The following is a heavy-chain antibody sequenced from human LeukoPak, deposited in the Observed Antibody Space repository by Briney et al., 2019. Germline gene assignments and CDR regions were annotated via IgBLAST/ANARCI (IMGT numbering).Heavy chain of an antibody. J-gene: IGHJ5*02. CDR1: GFTFSSYS. CDR3: ARGRGYCSSTSCLNWFDP. CDR2: ISRSSSSI. V-gene: IGHV3-21*01. Sequence: PGGSLRLSCAASGFTFSSYSMNWVRQAPGKGLEWGSSISRSSSSIYYADSVKGRFTISRDNAKNSLYLQLNSLRAEDTAVYYCARGRGYCSSTSCLNWFDPWGQGTLVTVSS. D-gene: IGHD2-2*01.